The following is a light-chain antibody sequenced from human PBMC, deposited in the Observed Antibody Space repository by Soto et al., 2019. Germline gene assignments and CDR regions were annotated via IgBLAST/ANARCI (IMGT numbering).Light chain of an antibody. CDR2: EVS. V-gene: IGLV2-8*01. J-gene: IGLJ3*02. CDR1: SSDVGAYNY. CDR3: SSYAGSNNWV. Sequence: QSVLTQPPSASGSPGQSVTISCTGTSSDVGAYNYVSWYQQHPGKPPKLMIYEVSKRPSGVPDRFSASKSGNTASLTVSGLQADDEGDYYCSSYAGSNNWVFGGGTKLTVL.